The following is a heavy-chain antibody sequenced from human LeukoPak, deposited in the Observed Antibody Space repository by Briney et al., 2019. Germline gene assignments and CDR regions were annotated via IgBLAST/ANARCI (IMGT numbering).Heavy chain of an antibody. CDR3: ARPDYGDIGHDAFDI. V-gene: IGHV4-39*07. CDR1: GGSISSSSYF. Sequence: SETLSLTCAVSGGSISSSSYFWGWIRQPPGKGLEWIGSIYYSGSTYYNPSLKSRVTISVDTSKNQFSLKLSSVTAADTAVYYCARPDYGDIGHDAFDIWGQGTMVTVSS. D-gene: IGHD4-17*01. CDR2: IYYSGST. J-gene: IGHJ3*02.